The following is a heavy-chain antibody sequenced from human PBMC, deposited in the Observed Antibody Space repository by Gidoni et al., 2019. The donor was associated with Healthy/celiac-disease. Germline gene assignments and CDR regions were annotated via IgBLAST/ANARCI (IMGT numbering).Heavy chain of an antibody. D-gene: IGHD2-2*01. CDR2: ISSSGSTI. V-gene: IGHV3-48*03. CDR1: GFTLGSYE. Sequence: EVQLVEYGGGLVQPGGSLRLSCAATGFTLGSYEMNWVRQAPGKGLEWVSYISSSGSTIYYADSVKGRFTISRDNAKNSLYLQMNSLRAEDTAVYYCAVIVVVPAARGLDYWGQGTLVTVSS. J-gene: IGHJ4*02. CDR3: AVIVVVPAARGLDY.